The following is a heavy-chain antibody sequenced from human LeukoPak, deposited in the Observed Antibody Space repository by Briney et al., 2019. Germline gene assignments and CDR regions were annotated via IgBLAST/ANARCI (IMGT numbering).Heavy chain of an antibody. CDR2: ISFDGTNT. J-gene: IGHJ4*02. CDR1: GFTFSSYG. V-gene: IGHV3-30*18. D-gene: IGHD1-26*01. Sequence: WGSLRLSCETSGFTFSSYGMHWVRQAPGKGLQWVAVISFDGTNTVYLDSVKGRFTISRDNSKNTLYLQMNSLTSEDTATYYCAKEKGWELLRSYIDFWGQGTLVTVYS. CDR3: AKEKGWELLRSYIDF.